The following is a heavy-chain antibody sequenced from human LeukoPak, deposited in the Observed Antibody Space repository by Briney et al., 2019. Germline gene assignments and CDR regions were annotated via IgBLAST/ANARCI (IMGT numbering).Heavy chain of an antibody. CDR2: ISWNGGNI. CDR1: GFTVSSNY. Sequence: GGSLRLSCAASGFTVSSNYMSWVRQAPGKGLEWVSGISWNGGNIGYADSVKGRFTISRDNAKNSLYLQMNSLRAEDTALYYCAKDRGYAAYYFDSWGQGTLVTVSS. J-gene: IGHJ4*02. CDR3: AKDRGYAAYYFDS. V-gene: IGHV3-9*01. D-gene: IGHD2-21*01.